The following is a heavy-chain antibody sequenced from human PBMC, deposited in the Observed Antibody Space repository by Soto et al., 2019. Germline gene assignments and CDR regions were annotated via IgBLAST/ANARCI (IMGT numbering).Heavy chain of an antibody. V-gene: IGHV4-59*11. D-gene: IGHD3-10*01. J-gene: IGHJ5*02. CDR3: ARGVYLSLVRTGWFDP. Sequence: QVQLQESGPGLVKASETLSLTCTVSGTSMSGHFWSWMRQPPGKGLEWIGYGYYSGSTLYNPSLKSRVTISLDTSKNHFSLSLNSVTSADTAVYYCARGVYLSLVRTGWFDPWGQGTLVTVSS. CDR1: GTSMSGHF. CDR2: GYYSGST.